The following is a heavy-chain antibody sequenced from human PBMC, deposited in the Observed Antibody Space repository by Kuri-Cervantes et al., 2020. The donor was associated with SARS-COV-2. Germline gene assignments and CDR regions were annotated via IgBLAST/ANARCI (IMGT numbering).Heavy chain of an antibody. CDR3: VRMIYYDGRGGVAMDV. V-gene: IGHV4-4*02. D-gene: IGHD3-16*01. Sequence: SETLSLTCAVFGDSISNNNWWNWVRQTPGKGLEWIGEITHSGTTRYNWSLQSRVTISVDKSKNQFSLKLTSVTAADTAVYYCVRMIYYDGRGGVAMDVWGQGTTVTVSS. CDR1: GDSISNNNW. CDR2: ITHSGTT. J-gene: IGHJ6*02.